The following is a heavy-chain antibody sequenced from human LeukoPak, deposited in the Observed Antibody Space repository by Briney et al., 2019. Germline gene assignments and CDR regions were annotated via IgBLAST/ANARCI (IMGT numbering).Heavy chain of an antibody. J-gene: IGHJ2*01. V-gene: IGHV4-61*02. D-gene: IGHD2-21*01. CDR2: IYTSGST. CDR1: GGSISSGSYY. Sequence: SETLSLTCTVSGGSISSGSYYWSWIRQPAGKGLEWIGRIYTSGSTNYNPSLKSRVTISVDTSKNQFPLKLSSVTAADTAVYFCARAPTSGVVVIAPWGYFDLWGRGTLVTVSS. CDR3: ARAPTSGVVVIAPWGYFDL.